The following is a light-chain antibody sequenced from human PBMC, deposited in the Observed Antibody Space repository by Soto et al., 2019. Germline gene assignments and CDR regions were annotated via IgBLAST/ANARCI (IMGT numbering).Light chain of an antibody. CDR3: QQYYSYPLT. V-gene: IGKV1-8*01. CDR2: AAS. J-gene: IGKJ4*01. CDR1: QGISSY. Sequence: IRMTQSPSSFSASTGDRVTITCRASQGISSYLAWYQQKPGKAPNLLIYAASTLQSGVPSRFSGSGSGTDFTLTISCLQSEDFATYYCQQYYSYPLTFGGGTKVEIK.